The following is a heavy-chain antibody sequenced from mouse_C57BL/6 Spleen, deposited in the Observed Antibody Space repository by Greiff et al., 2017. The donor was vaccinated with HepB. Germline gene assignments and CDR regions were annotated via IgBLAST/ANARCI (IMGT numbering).Heavy chain of an antibody. J-gene: IGHJ4*01. CDR1: GYSITSGYY. CDR2: ISYDGSN. Sequence: EVQLVESGPGLVKPSQSLSLTCSVTGYSITSGYYWNWIRQFPGNKLEWMGYISYDGSNNYNPSLKNRISITRDTSKNQFFLKLNSVTTEDTATYYCARRSYAMDYWGQGTSVTVSS. V-gene: IGHV3-6*01. CDR3: ARRSYAMDY.